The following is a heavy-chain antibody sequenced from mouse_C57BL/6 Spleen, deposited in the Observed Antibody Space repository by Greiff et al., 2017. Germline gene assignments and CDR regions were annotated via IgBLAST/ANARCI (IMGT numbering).Heavy chain of an antibody. Sequence: QVQLQQPGAELVKPGASVKLSCKASGYTFTSYWMHWVKQRPGRGLEWIGRIDPNSGGTKYNEKFKSKATLAVDKPSSTAYMQLSSLTSEDSAVLYCSRGVYYYGSSCVGYFDVWGTGTTVTVSS. V-gene: IGHV1-72*01. CDR1: GYTFTSYW. CDR3: SRGVYYYGSSCVGYFDV. J-gene: IGHJ1*03. D-gene: IGHD1-1*01. CDR2: IDPNSGGT.